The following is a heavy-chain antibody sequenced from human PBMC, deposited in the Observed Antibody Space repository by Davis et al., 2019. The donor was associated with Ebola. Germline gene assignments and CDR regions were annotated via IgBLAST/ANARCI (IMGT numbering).Heavy chain of an antibody. CDR2: MNPNSGNT. V-gene: IGHV1-8*02. Sequence: ASVKVSCKASGYTFTSYGISWVRQAPGQGLEWMGWMNPNSGNTGYAQKFQGRVTMTRNTSISTAYMELSSLRSEDTAVYYCARGGVRYFDWLLRTDDAFDIWGQGTMVTVSS. CDR1: GYTFTSYG. J-gene: IGHJ3*02. D-gene: IGHD3-9*01. CDR3: ARGGVRYFDWLLRTDDAFDI.